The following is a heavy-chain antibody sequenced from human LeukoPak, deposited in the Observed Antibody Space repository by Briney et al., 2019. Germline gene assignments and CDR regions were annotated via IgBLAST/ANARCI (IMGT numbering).Heavy chain of an antibody. CDR2: IYHSGST. CDR3: ARTPTYGSGSYPYYYGMDV. D-gene: IGHD3-10*01. J-gene: IGHJ6*02. CDR1: GGSISRYY. Sequence: KPSETLSLTCSVSGGSISRYYWSWIRQPPGKGLEWIGYIYHSGSTNSNPSLKTRLTISLDTSNKEVSLKLSSVTAADTAVYYCARTPTYGSGSYPYYYGMDVWGQGTTVTVSS. V-gene: IGHV4-4*08.